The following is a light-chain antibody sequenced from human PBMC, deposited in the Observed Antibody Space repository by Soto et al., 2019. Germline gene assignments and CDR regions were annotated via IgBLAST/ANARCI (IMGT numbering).Light chain of an antibody. CDR1: QSVGSY. V-gene: IGKV1-39*01. Sequence: DIQMTQSPSSLSASVGDRVTITCRASQSVGSYLNWYQQHPGKAPKLLIYAASTFESGAPSRFSGSGSGTEFTLTISSLQREDFSTYYCQQSFTTPYSFAQGTNLEI. CDR3: QQSFTTPYS. CDR2: AAS. J-gene: IGKJ2*03.